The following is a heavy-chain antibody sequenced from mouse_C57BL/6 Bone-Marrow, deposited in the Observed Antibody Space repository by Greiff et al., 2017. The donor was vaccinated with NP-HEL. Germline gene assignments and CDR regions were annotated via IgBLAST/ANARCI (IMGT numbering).Heavy chain of an antibody. D-gene: IGHD2-3*01. CDR1: GFTFSDYG. V-gene: IGHV5-17*01. CDR3: ARDGKGRCDY. J-gene: IGHJ2*01. CDR2: ISSGSSTI. Sequence: EVKVEESGGGLVKPGGSLKLSCAASGFTFSDYGMHWVRQAPEKGLEWVAYISSGSSTIYYADTVKGRFTISRDNAKNTLFLQMTSLRSEDTAMYYCARDGKGRCDYWGQGTTLTVSS.